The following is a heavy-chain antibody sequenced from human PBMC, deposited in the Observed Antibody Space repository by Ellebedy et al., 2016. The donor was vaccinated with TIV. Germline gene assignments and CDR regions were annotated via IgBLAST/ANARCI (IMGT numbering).Heavy chain of an antibody. D-gene: IGHD4-17*01. J-gene: IGHJ3*02. CDR2: INQDGSER. CDR1: GLSFRSYW. Sequence: GGSLRLSCTASGLSFRSYWMSWVRQAPGKGLEWVANINQDGSERFYVDSVKGRFTISRDNAKNSLYLQMNSLRAEDTAVYYCATDGSYGDFRSPAHAFETWGQGTMVSVSS. CDR3: ATDGSYGDFRSPAHAFET. V-gene: IGHV3-7*01.